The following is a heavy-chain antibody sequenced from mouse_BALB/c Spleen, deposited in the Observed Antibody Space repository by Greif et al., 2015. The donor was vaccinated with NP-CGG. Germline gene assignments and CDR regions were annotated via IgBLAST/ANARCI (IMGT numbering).Heavy chain of an antibody. Sequence: QVQLQQSGPGLVAPSQSLSITCTVSGFSLTSYGVHWVRQPPGKGLEWLGVIWAGGRTTYNSALMSRLSISKDNSKIQVFLKMNSLQTDDTAMYYCARDVYYAMDYWGQGTSVTVSS. CDR2: IWAGGRT. CDR3: ARDVYYAMDY. J-gene: IGHJ4*01. V-gene: IGHV2-9*02. CDR1: GFSLTSYG.